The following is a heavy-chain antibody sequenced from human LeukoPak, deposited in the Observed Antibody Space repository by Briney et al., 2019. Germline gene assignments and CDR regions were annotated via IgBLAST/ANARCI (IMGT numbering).Heavy chain of an antibody. V-gene: IGHV4-59*01. CDR1: GGSISSYY. CDR2: IYYSGST. D-gene: IGHD3-16*01. CDR3: ARDCLWDEPEGAFDI. Sequence: PSETLSLTCTVSGGSISSYYWSWIRQPPGKGLEWIGYIYYSGSTNYNPSLKSRVTISVDTSKNQFSLKLSSVTAADTAVYYCARDCLWDEPEGAFDIWGQGTMVTVSS. J-gene: IGHJ3*02.